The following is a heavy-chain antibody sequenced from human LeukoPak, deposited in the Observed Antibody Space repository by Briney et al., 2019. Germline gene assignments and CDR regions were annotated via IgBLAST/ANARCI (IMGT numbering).Heavy chain of an antibody. CDR3: TRDPTLNSMADAFDI. V-gene: IGHV1-8*01. J-gene: IGHJ3*02. CDR2: MNPNSGNT. D-gene: IGHD5-24*01. Sequence: GASVKVSCKASGYTFTSYDINWVRQATGQGLEWMGWMNPNSGNTGYAQKFQGRVTMTRNTSISTAYMELSSLRSEDTAVYYCTRDPTLNSMADAFDIWGQGTMVTVSS. CDR1: GYTFTSYD.